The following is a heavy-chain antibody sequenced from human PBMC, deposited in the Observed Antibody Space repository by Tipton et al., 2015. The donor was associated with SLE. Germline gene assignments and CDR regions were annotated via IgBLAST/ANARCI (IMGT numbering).Heavy chain of an antibody. J-gene: IGHJ6*02. D-gene: IGHD5-12*01. Sequence: TLSLTCTVSGGSISSSSYYWGWIRQPPGKGLEWIGNIYYTGNTFYNPSLKSRVTISIDKSKNQFSLKLTSVTAADTAVYYCARSGSDYDNYYYAMDVWGQGTTVTVSS. CDR1: GGSISSSSYY. CDR2: IYYTGNT. V-gene: IGHV4-39*07. CDR3: ARSGSDYDNYYYAMDV.